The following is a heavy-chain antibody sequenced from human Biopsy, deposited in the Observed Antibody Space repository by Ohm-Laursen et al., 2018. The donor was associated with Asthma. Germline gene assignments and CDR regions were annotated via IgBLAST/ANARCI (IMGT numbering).Heavy chain of an antibody. CDR3: ARDTRPNWFDP. J-gene: IGHJ5*02. CDR1: GFTFSSYW. V-gene: IGHV3-7*05. Sequence: SLRLSCAAPGFTFSSYWMSWVRQAPGKGLEWVANIKQDGSEKYYVDSVKGRFTISRDNAKNSLYPKMNSLRAEDTAVYYCARDTRPNWFDPWGRGTLVTVSS. D-gene: IGHD3-3*01. CDR2: IKQDGSEK.